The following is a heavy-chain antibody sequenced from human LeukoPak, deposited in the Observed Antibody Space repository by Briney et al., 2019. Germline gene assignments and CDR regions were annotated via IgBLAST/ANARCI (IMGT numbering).Heavy chain of an antibody. D-gene: IGHD3-22*01. CDR1: GFTFTSPA. CDR2: IVVGSGNT. V-gene: IGHV1-58*02. J-gene: IGHJ4*02. Sequence: SVKLSCKASGFTFTSPAMQWVRQPRGQRLEWIGWIVVGSGNTNYAQKFQERVTITRDMSTSTAYMELSSLRSEDTAVYYCAADRYDSSGYYHFDYWGQGTLVTVSS. CDR3: AADRYDSSGYYHFDY.